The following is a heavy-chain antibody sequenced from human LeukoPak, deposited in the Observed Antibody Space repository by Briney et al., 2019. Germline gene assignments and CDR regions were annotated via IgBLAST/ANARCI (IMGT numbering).Heavy chain of an antibody. CDR3: ARVPIIRGVIED. J-gene: IGHJ4*02. CDR1: GGSISSGGYS. Sequence: PSETLSLTCAVSGGSISSGGYSWSWIRQPPGKGLEWIGYIYHSGSTYYNPSLKSRVTISVDRSKNQFSLKLSSVTAADTAVFYCARVPIIRGVIEDWGQGTLVSVSS. CDR2: IYHSGST. V-gene: IGHV4-30-2*01. D-gene: IGHD3-10*01.